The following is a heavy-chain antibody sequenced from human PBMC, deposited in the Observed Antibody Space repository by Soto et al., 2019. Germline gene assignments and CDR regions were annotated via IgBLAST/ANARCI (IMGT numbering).Heavy chain of an antibody. CDR3: AGTGYSSDDY. CDR2: IYYSGST. Sequence: SETLPLTCTVSGGSISSYYWSWIRQPPGRGLEWIGYIYYSGSTNYNPSLKSRVTISVDTSKNQFSLKLSSVTAADTAVYYCAGTGYSSDDYWGQGTLVTVSS. J-gene: IGHJ4*02. D-gene: IGHD6-19*01. V-gene: IGHV4-59*01. CDR1: GGSISSYY.